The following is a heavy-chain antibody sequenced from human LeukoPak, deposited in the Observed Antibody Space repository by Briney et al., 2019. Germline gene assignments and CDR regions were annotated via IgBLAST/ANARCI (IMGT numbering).Heavy chain of an antibody. CDR3: ARGRRYSSSSGPTNRD. D-gene: IGHD6-6*01. CDR1: GYTFTSYD. CDR2: MNPNSGNT. Sequence: ASVKVSCKASGYTFTSYDIDWVRQATGQGLEWMGWMNPNSGNTGYAQKFQGRVTMTRNTSISTAYMELSSLRSEDTAVYYCARGRRYSSSSGPTNRDWGQGTLVTVSS. J-gene: IGHJ4*02. V-gene: IGHV1-8*01.